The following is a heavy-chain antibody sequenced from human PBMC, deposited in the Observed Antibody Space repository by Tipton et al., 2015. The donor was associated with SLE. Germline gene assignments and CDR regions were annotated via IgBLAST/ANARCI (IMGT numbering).Heavy chain of an antibody. D-gene: IGHD2-8*01. CDR1: GGSISSSDFF. CDR3: ARGYCSDGVCYGRGYFDY. CDR2: IYHSGTT. Sequence: TLSLTCTVSGGSISSSDFFWGWIRQRPGKGLEWIGSIYHSGTTYFNPSLKSRVTMSVETSKNQFSLNLNSVTVADTAVYYCARGYCSDGVCYGRGYFDYWGQGNLVTVSA. J-gene: IGHJ4*01. V-gene: IGHV4-39*07.